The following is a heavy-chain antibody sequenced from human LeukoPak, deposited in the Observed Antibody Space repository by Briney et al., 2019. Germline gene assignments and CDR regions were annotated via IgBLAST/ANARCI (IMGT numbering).Heavy chain of an antibody. J-gene: IGHJ4*02. D-gene: IGHD3-22*01. CDR3: ARGGVDYDSSGLIDY. CDR1: GGSISSYY. CDR2: IYYSGST. Sequence: KSSETLSLTCTVSGGSISSYYWSWIRQPPRKGLEWIGYIYYSGSTNYNPSLKGRVTISVDTSKNQFSLKLNSVTAADTAVYYCARGGVDYDSSGLIDYWGQGTLVTVSS. V-gene: IGHV4-59*01.